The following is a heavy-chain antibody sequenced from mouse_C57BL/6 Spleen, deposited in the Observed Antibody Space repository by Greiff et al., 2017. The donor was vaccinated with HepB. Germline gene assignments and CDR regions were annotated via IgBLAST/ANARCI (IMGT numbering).Heavy chain of an antibody. J-gene: IGHJ2*01. CDR3: ARSMGGNWDLRFDY. CDR1: GYTFTDYN. D-gene: IGHD4-1*01. V-gene: IGHV1-22*01. CDR2: INPNNGGT. Sequence: EVQLQESGPELVKPGASVKMSCKSSGYTFTDYNMHWVKQSHGKSLEWIGYINPNNGGTSYNQKFKGKATLTVNKSSSTAYMELRSLTSEDSAVYYCARSMGGNWDLRFDYWGQGTTLTVSS.